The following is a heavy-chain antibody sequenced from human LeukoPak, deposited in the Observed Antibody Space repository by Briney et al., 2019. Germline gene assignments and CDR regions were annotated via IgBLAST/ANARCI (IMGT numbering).Heavy chain of an antibody. CDR1: GYSISSGYY. CDR2: TYHSGST. Sequence: SETLSLTCAVSGYSISSGYYWGWIRQPPGKGLEWIGSTYHSGSTYYNPPLKSRVTISVDTSKNQFSLRLSSVTAADTAVYYCARGLRGSSYYFDYWGQGTLVTVSS. V-gene: IGHV4-38-2*01. D-gene: IGHD6-13*01. J-gene: IGHJ4*02. CDR3: ARGLRGSSYYFDY.